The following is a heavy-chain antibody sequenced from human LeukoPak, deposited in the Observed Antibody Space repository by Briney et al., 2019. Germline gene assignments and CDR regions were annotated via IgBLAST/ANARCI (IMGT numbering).Heavy chain of an antibody. Sequence: GGSLRLSCAASGFTVSSNYMSWVRQAPGKGLEWVSVIYSGGSTYYADSVKGRFTISRDNSKNTLYLQMNSLRAEDTAVYYCAKREYQLLSAGERYFDYWGQGTLVTVSS. CDR3: AKREYQLLSAGERYFDY. CDR1: GFTVSSNY. D-gene: IGHD2-2*01. J-gene: IGHJ4*02. CDR2: IYSGGST. V-gene: IGHV3-66*04.